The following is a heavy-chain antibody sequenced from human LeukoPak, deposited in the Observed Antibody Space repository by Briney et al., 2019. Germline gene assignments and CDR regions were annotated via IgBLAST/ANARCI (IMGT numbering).Heavy chain of an antibody. J-gene: IGHJ4*02. Sequence: SETLSLTCSVSGGSITNSRWYWGWLRQPPGKGLEWIGSIFYSGATNSNPSLRSRLTISVDTSKNQFSLKLGSVTAADTAVYYCASVVTDYYDSSGYYDYWGQGALVTVSS. D-gene: IGHD3-22*01. CDR2: IFYSGAT. CDR3: ASVVTDYYDSSGYYDY. CDR1: GGSITNSRWY. V-gene: IGHV4-39*07.